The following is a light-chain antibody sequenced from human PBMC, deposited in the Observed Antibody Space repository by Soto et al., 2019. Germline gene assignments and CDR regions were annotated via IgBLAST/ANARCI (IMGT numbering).Light chain of an antibody. J-gene: IGKJ1*01. CDR2: AAS. CDR1: QSISSY. Sequence: DIQMTQSPSSLSASVGDRVTITCRASQSISSYLNWYQQKPGKAPKLLIYAASSLQSGVPSRFSGSGSGTEFTLTISNLQPDDFATYYCQQYQSYSRTFGQGTKVDI. CDR3: QQYQSYSRT. V-gene: IGKV1-39*01.